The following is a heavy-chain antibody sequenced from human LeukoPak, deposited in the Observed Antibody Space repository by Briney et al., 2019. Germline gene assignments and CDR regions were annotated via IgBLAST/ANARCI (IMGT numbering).Heavy chain of an antibody. CDR1: GGSISSSSYY. CDR2: IYYSGST. J-gene: IGHJ4*02. Sequence: SETLSLTCTVSGGSISSSSYYWGWIRQPPGKGLEWIGSIYYSGSTYYNPSLKSRVTISVDTSKDQFSLKLSSVTAADTAVYYCARERLRLGELSLSFGLGYWGQGTLVTVSS. D-gene: IGHD3-16*02. CDR3: ARERLRLGELSLSFGLGY. V-gene: IGHV4-39*01.